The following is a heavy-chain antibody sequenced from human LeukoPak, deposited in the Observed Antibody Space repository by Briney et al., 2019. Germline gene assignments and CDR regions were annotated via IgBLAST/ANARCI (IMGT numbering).Heavy chain of an antibody. J-gene: IGHJ5*02. V-gene: IGHV6-1*01. D-gene: IGHD2-2*01. Sequence: SQTLSLTCAISGDSVSSNSVTWNWIRQSPSRGLGWLGRTYYRSTWYNDYAVSVRGRITVNPDTSKNQFSLHLNSVTPEDTAVYYCARRLTQYDCFDPWGQGILVTVSS. CDR1: GDSVSSNSVT. CDR2: TYYRSTWYN. CDR3: ARRLTQYDCFDP.